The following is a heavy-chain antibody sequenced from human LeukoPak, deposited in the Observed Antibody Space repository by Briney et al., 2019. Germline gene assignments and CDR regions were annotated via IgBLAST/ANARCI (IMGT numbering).Heavy chain of an antibody. CDR1: GGTFSSYA. V-gene: IGHV1-69*13. CDR2: IIPIFGTA. J-gene: IGHJ4*02. D-gene: IGHD6-19*01. CDR3: ASWYAMLAVAGYDY. Sequence: GASVKVSCKASGGTFSSYAISWVRQAPGQGLEWMGGIIPIFGTANYAQKFQGRVTITADESTSTAYMELSSLRSEDTAVYYCASWYAMLAVAGYDYWGQGTLVTVSS.